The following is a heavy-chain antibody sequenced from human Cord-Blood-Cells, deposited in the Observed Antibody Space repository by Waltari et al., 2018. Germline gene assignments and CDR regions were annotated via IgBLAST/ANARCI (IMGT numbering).Heavy chain of an antibody. Sequence: QVHLVQSGAEAQKHGASVTEHSKATVYTFIGSSRHWVRQAPGQGLEWMGWINPNSGGTNYAQKFQGRVTMTRDTSISTAYMELSRLRSDDTAVYYCARGPLSSYWGQGTLVTVSS. CDR1: VYTFIGSS. CDR3: ARGPLSSY. V-gene: IGHV1-2*02. D-gene: IGHD3-10*02. CDR2: INPNSGGT. J-gene: IGHJ4*02.